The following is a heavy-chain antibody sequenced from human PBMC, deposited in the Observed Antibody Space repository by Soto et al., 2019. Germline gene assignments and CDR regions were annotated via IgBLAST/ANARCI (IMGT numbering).Heavy chain of an antibody. CDR3: AKHYYGPEH. Sequence: EVQLLESGGGLVQPGGSLRLSCAASGFTFTNYAMTWVRQAPGKGLEWVSRISGSSGNTYYSDSVKGRFSVSRDSSKNTLYLQMSSLRAEDTAVYYCAKHYYGPEHWGQGTLATVSS. CDR1: GFTFTNYA. V-gene: IGHV3-23*01. D-gene: IGHD3-10*01. CDR2: ISGSSGNT. J-gene: IGHJ4*02.